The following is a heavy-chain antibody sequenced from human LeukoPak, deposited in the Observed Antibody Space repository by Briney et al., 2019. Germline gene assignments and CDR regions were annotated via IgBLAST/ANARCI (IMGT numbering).Heavy chain of an antibody. CDR1: GFIFSSYA. J-gene: IGHJ4*02. CDR2: ISFDGSNK. Sequence: GGSLRLSCAASGFIFSSYAVHWARQAPGKGLEWVAVISFDGSNKYYADSVKGRFTISRDNSKNTVHLQMNSLRAEDTAVYYCAKDLLGGDWGQGTLVTVSS. D-gene: IGHD3-16*01. V-gene: IGHV3-30*04. CDR3: AKDLLGGD.